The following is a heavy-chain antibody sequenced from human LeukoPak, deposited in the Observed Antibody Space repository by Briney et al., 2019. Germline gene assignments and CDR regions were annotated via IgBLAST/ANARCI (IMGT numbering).Heavy chain of an antibody. CDR3: TTDRGGWYAGVPY. Sequence: GRTLRLSCAASGFTLSNAWMRCVRQAPGKGLVWGGRITSKTDGGTTDYAAPVKGRFTISRDESKNTLYLQMNSLKTEDAAMYYCTTDRGGWYAGVPYWGQGTLVTVSS. CDR2: ITSKTDGGTT. J-gene: IGHJ4*02. CDR1: GFTLSNAW. D-gene: IGHD6-19*01. V-gene: IGHV3-15*01.